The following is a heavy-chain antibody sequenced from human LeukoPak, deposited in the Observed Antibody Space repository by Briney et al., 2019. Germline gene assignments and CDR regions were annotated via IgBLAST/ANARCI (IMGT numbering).Heavy chain of an antibody. D-gene: IGHD3-10*01. V-gene: IGHV3-20*01. Sequence: GGSLRLSCAASGFTFVDYGMSWVRQAPGKGLEWVSGINWNGGSTGYADSVKGRFTISRDNAKNSLYLQMNSLRAEDTALYHCARAYYYGSGSYDYYYGMDVWGQGTTVTVSS. CDR2: INWNGGST. CDR1: GFTFVDYG. CDR3: ARAYYYGSGSYDYYYGMDV. J-gene: IGHJ6*02.